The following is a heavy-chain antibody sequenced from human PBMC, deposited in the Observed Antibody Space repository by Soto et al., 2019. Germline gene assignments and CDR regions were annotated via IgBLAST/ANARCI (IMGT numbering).Heavy chain of an antibody. D-gene: IGHD4-17*01. CDR1: GYRFTNYW. V-gene: IGHV5-51*01. Sequence: GESLKISCKGSGYRFTNYWIGWVRQMPGKGLEWMGIIYPGDSDTRYSPSFQGQVTISADKSISTAYLQWSSLKASDTAMYYCVRMGFSVCDYLSYYYYGMDIWGQGTTVTVSS. J-gene: IGHJ6*02. CDR3: VRMGFSVCDYLSYYYYGMDI. CDR2: IYPGDSDT.